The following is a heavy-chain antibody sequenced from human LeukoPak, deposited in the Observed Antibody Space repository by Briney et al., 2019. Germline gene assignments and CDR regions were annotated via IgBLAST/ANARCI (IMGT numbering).Heavy chain of an antibody. V-gene: IGHV4-34*01. D-gene: IGHD2-15*01. CDR1: GGSFSGYY. Sequence: SETLSLTCAVYGGSFSGYYWSWIRQPPGKGLEWIGEINHSGSTNYNPSLKSRVTISVDTSKNQFSLKLSSVTAADTAVYYCARAGTIVEMATIGSWFDPWGQGTLVTVSS. CDR2: INHSGST. CDR3: ARAGTIVEMATIGSWFDP. J-gene: IGHJ5*02.